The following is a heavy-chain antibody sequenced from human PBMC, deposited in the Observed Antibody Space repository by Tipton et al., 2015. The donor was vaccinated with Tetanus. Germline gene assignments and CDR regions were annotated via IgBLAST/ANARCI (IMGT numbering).Heavy chain of an antibody. Sequence: QLVQSGAEVKKPGESLKISCQGSGYNFNLYWIAWVRQMPGKGLEYMGIIYPGDSDTRYSPSFQGQVTISADKSTSTAYLQWTSLKASDSAIYFCARLPKHYSASGSTWGQGTLVTVAS. D-gene: IGHD3-10*01. V-gene: IGHV5-51*01. CDR1: GYNFNLYW. CDR3: ARLPKHYSASGST. CDR2: IYPGDSDT. J-gene: IGHJ1*01.